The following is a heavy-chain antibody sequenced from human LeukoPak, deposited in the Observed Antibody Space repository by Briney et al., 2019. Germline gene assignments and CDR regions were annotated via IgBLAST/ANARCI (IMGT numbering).Heavy chain of an antibody. CDR3: ASRRYCSSTSCSFYYYGMDV. V-gene: IGHV5-51*01. J-gene: IGHJ6*02. CDR1: EYSFTSYW. D-gene: IGHD2-2*01. CDR2: IYPGDSDT. Sequence: GESLKISCKGSEYSFTSYWIGWVRQMPGKGLEWMGIIYPGDSDTRYSPSSQGQVTISADKSISTAYLQWSSLKASDTAMYYCASRRYCSSTSCSFYYYGMDVWGQGTTVTVSS.